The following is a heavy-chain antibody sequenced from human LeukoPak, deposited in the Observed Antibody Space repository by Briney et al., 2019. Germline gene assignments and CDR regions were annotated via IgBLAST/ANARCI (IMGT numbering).Heavy chain of an antibody. D-gene: IGHD2-2*01. CDR1: GYTFTSYY. CDR2: INPSGGST. CDR3: ARDPGYCSSTSCYAGPGYYMDV. Sequence: ASVKVSCKASGYTFTSYYMHWVRQAPGQGLEWMGIINPSGGSTSYAQKFQGRVTMTRDMSTSTVYMELSSLRSEDTAVYYCARDPGYCSSTSCYAGPGYYMDVWGKGTTVTVSS. V-gene: IGHV1-46*01. J-gene: IGHJ6*03.